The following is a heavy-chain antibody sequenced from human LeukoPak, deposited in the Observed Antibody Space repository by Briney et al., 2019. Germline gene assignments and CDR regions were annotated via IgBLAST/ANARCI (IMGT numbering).Heavy chain of an antibody. J-gene: IGHJ4*02. CDR2: IYYSGST. CDR1: GGSISSGGYY. Sequence: SETLSLTCTVSGGSISSGGYYWSWIRQHPGKGLEWIGSIYYSGSTYYNPSLKSRVTISVDTSKNQFSLKLSSVTAADTAVYYCARRIASLGYFDYWGQGTLVTVSS. D-gene: IGHD3-16*01. V-gene: IGHV4-39*01. CDR3: ARRIASLGYFDY.